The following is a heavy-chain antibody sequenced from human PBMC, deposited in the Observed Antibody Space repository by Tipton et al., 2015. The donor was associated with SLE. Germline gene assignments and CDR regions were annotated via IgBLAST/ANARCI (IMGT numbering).Heavy chain of an antibody. J-gene: IGHJ5*02. CDR3: ARSSPDSSPYPTLFDP. CDR1: GGSFSGYY. Sequence: TLSLTCAVYGGSFSGYYWSWIRQPPGKGLEWIGEINHSGGTNYNPSLKSRVTISVDTSKKHLSLKLSSVTAADTAVYYCARSSPDSSPYPTLFDPWGQGSLVTVSS. V-gene: IGHV4-34*01. CDR2: INHSGGT. D-gene: IGHD3-22*01.